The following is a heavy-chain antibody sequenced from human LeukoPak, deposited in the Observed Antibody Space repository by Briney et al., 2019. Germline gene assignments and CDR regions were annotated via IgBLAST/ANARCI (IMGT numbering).Heavy chain of an antibody. J-gene: IGHJ4*02. CDR1: GGSFSGYY. V-gene: IGHV4-34*01. D-gene: IGHD3-10*01. CDR2: VHYSGSA. Sequence: SETLSLTCAVYGGSFSGYYWTWIRQSPGRGLEWIGEVHYSGSATYNPSLKSRVTISVDTSINQFSPKMNSVTAADTAVYYCATDPFPERTYYYGSGSHWGQGTLVTVSS. CDR3: ATDPFPERTYYYGSGSH.